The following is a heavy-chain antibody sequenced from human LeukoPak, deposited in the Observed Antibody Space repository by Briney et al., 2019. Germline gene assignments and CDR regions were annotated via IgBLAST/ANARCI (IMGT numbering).Heavy chain of an antibody. Sequence: PSQTLSLTCTVSGGSISSGGYYWSWIRQHPGKGLEWIGYIYCSGSTYYSPSLKSRVTISVDTSKNQFSLKLSSVTAADTAVYYCARGGRYSYVIWGQGTLVTVSS. CDR2: IYCSGST. J-gene: IGHJ4*02. CDR3: ARGGRYSYVI. CDR1: GGSISSGGYY. D-gene: IGHD5-18*01. V-gene: IGHV4-31*03.